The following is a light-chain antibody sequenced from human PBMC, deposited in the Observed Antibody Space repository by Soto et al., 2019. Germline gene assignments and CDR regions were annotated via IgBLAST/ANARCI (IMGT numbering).Light chain of an antibody. CDR2: GTS. J-gene: IGKJ1*01. Sequence: DIQMTQSPSSLFASVGDRVTIACRASQDIAAFLNWYQQKPGKAPRLLIYGTSILQSGVPSRFSGRGSGTGFSLIISSLQPDDFATYYCQQSYSRLWTFGQGTKVEMK. V-gene: IGKV1-39*01. CDR3: QQSYSRLWT. CDR1: QDIAAF.